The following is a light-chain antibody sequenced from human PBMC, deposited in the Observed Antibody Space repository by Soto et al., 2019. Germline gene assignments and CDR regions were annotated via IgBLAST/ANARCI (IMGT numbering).Light chain of an antibody. V-gene: IGKV3-15*01. CDR1: QSVSSN. CDR3: QQYNNWPPWT. J-gene: IGKJ1*01. Sequence: EVVLTQSPAMLCVWPWERATVSGRASQSVSSNLAWYQQKPGQAPRLLMYGASTRATGIPARLSGSGSGTEFTLAISSLQSEDFAVYYCQQYNNWPPWTFGQGTKVDIK. CDR2: GAS.